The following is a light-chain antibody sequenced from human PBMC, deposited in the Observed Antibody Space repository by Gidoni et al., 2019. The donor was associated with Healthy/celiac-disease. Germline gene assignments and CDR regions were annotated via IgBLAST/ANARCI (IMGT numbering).Light chain of an antibody. J-gene: IGKJ1*01. CDR1: QSVSSSY. V-gene: IGKV3-20*01. Sequence: EIVFTQSTGTLSLSPGERAPLSCRASQSVSSSYLAWYQKKPGQAPRLLIYGASSRATGIPDRFSGSGSGTDFTLTISRREPDDFAVYYCQQYGSSPQTFGQGTKVEIK. CDR3: QQYGSSPQT. CDR2: GAS.